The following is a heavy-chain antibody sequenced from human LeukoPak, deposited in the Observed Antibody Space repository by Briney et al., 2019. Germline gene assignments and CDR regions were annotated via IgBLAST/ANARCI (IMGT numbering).Heavy chain of an antibody. CDR1: EFSFGDYT. V-gene: IGHV3-49*04. J-gene: IGHJ4*02. CDR3: IRDVPSGGYSHGCFDY. Sequence: AGGSLRLSCTGSEFSFGDYTITWVRQAPGKGLEWLGFIRTKVYGGTTEYAASVKGRFTISRDDFKSIAHLQMNSLKIEDTALYLCIRDVPSGGYSHGCFDYWGQGTLVTVSS. CDR2: IRTKVYGGTT. D-gene: IGHD5-18*01.